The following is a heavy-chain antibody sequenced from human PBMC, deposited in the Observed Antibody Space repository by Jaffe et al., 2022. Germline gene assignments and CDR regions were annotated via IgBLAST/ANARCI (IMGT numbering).Heavy chain of an antibody. CDR2: INNGGSTT. Sequence: LESGGGLVQPGGSLRLSCAASGFIFTSSSMGWVRQAPGKGLEWVSLINNGGSTTYYTDSVKGRFTISRDNSKNTLYLQMNSLTVEDTAIYYCVIRAMSENFFDSWGRGTLVTVSS. J-gene: IGHJ4*02. CDR1: GFIFTSSS. V-gene: IGHV3-23*01. CDR3: VIRAMSENFFDS.